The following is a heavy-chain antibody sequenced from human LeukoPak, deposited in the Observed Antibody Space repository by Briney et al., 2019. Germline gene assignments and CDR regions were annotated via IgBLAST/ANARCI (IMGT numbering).Heavy chain of an antibody. CDR1: GYTFTGYY. V-gene: IGHV1-2*02. CDR2: INPNSGGT. J-gene: IGHJ4*02. Sequence: ASVKVSCKASGYTFTGYYMHWVRQAPGQGLEWMGWINPNSGGTNYAQKFQGRVTMTRDTSISAAYMELSRLRSDDTAVYYCAREQAVGDRHQKLFGYWGQGTLVTVSS. CDR3: AREQAVGDRHQKLFGY. D-gene: IGHD3-10*01.